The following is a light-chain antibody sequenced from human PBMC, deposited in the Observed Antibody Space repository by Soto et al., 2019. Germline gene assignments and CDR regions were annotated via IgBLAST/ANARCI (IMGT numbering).Light chain of an antibody. CDR1: GIDDYAYNY. V-gene: IGLV2-8*01. Sequence: QSALTQPPSASGSPGQSVTIPCTATGIDDYAYNYVSWYQHHPGKVPKLIIYEVNKRPSGVPDRFSGSKSGNTASLTVAGLQDEDESDYFCSSVPLNLVLFGGGTKVTVL. CDR2: EVN. J-gene: IGLJ2*01. CDR3: SSVPLNLVL.